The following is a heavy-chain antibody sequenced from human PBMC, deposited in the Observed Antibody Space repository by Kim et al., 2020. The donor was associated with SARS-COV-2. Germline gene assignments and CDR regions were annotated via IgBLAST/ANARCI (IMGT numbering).Heavy chain of an antibody. Sequence: SETLSLTCTVSGGSISSYYWSWIRQPPGKGLEWIGYIYYSGSTNYNPSLKSRVTISVDTSKNQFSLKLSSVTAADTAVYYCALGTVGAYYDYWGQGTLVTVSS. D-gene: IGHD1-26*01. CDR3: ALGTVGAYYDY. CDR2: IYYSGST. CDR1: GGSISSYY. J-gene: IGHJ4*02. V-gene: IGHV4-59*01.